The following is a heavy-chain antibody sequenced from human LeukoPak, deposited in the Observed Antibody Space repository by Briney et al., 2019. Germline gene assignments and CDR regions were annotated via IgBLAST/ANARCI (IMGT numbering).Heavy chain of an antibody. J-gene: IGHJ5*02. V-gene: IGHV1-24*01. CDR2: FDPEDGET. D-gene: IGHD3-22*01. Sequence: ASVKVSCKVSGYTLTELSMHWVRQAPGKGLEWMGGFDPEDGETIYAQKFQGRVTMTEDTSTDTAYMELSSLRSEDTAVYYCASAYYYDSTNWFDPWGQGTLVTVSS. CDR1: GYTLTELS. CDR3: ASAYYYDSTNWFDP.